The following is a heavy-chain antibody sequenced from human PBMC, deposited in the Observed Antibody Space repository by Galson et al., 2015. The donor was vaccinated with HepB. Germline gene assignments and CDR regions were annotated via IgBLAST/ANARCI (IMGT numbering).Heavy chain of an antibody. D-gene: IGHD4/OR15-4a*01. CDR3: ARDRDYRFDY. CDR1: GYTFTSNG. Sequence: SVKVSCKASGYTFTSNGISWVRQTPGQGLEWLGWISTYGGNTNYAQKFQGRITLTRDTSTSIAYVELRSLRSVDTAVYYCARDRDYRFDYWGQGTLVTVSS. CDR2: ISTYGGNT. V-gene: IGHV1-18*04. J-gene: IGHJ4*02.